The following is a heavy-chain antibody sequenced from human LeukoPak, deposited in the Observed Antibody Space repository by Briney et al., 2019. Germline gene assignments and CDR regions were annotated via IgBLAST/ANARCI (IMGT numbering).Heavy chain of an antibody. V-gene: IGHV1-2*02. D-gene: IGHD3-9*01. CDR1: GYTFTSSG. CDR2: INPYSGGT. CDR3: ATLTTSKITSLYYFED. Sequence: ASVKVSCKASGYTFTSSGISWVRQAPGQGLEWMGWINPYSGGTNFAQKFRGRVTMTRDTSINTAYLEVTGLRSDDTAHYYCATLTTSKITSLYYFEDWGQGTLVTVSS. J-gene: IGHJ4*02.